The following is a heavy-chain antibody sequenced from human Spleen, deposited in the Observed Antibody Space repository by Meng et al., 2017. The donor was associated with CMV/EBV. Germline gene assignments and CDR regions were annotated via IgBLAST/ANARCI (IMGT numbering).Heavy chain of an antibody. V-gene: IGHV3-21*01. Sequence: GGSLRLSCAISGFTLSRYRMNWVRQAPGKGLEWVSSISSSSRNIYYADSVKGRFTISRDNAKNSLYLQMNSLRVEDTAVYYCARDRVPEPPLEWPQLWGEDFWGQGTLVTVSS. D-gene: IGHD3-3*01. CDR3: ARDRVPEPPLEWPQLWGEDF. CDR1: GFTLSRYR. J-gene: IGHJ4*02. CDR2: ISSSSRNI.